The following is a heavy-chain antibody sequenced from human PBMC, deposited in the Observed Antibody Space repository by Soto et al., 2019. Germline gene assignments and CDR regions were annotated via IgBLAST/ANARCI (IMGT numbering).Heavy chain of an antibody. CDR3: ARSNADLGYCSGGSFYPYSCDY. Sequence: QVQLVQSGAEVKKPGSSVKVSCKASGGTFSSYTISWVRQAPGQGLEWMGRIIPILGIANYAQKFQGRVTITADKSTRRSYKEVGSLRSEDTDGYHCARSNADLGYCSGGSFYPYSCDYWGQGTLVTV. CDR1: GGTFSSYT. V-gene: IGHV1-69*02. D-gene: IGHD2-15*01. J-gene: IGHJ4*02. CDR2: IIPILGIA.